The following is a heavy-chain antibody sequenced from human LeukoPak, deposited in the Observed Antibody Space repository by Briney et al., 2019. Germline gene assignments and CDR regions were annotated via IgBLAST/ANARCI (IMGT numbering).Heavy chain of an antibody. CDR3: ASPSSVSYSDY. J-gene: IGHJ4*02. D-gene: IGHD1-26*01. V-gene: IGHV4-39*01. CDR2: ISYSGST. Sequence: PSGTLSLTCTVSGGSISSSSYYWGWIRQPPGKGLAWIGSISYSGSTYYNPSLKSRVTISVDTSKNQFSLKLSSVTAADTAVYYCASPSSVSYSDYWGQGTLVTVSS. CDR1: GGSISSSSYY.